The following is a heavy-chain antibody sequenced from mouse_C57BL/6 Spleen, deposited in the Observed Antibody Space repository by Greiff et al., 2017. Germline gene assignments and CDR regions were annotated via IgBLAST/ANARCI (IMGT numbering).Heavy chain of an antibody. CDR1: GFTFSSYT. D-gene: IGHD1-1*01. CDR3: ALSTHYYAMDY. Sequence: EVMLVESGGGLVKPGGSLKLSCAASGFTFSSYTMSWVRQTPEKRLEWVATISGGGGNTYYPDSVKGRFTISRDNAKYTLYLQMSSLRSEDTALYYCALSTHYYAMDYWGQGTSVTVSS. V-gene: IGHV5-9*01. CDR2: ISGGGGNT. J-gene: IGHJ4*01.